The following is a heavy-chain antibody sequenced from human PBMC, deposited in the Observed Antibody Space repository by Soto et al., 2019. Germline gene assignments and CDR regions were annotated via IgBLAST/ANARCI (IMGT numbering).Heavy chain of an antibody. CDR3: ERDNYDEYVYDF. D-gene: IGHD4-17*01. Sequence: PGGSLRLSCAASGFTFSSYAMSWVRQAPGKGLEWVSAISGSGGSTYYADSVKGRFTIPRDNSKNTLYLQMNSLRAEDTAVYYYERDNYDEYVYDFRAQGTSVPVSS. V-gene: IGHV3-23*01. J-gene: IGHJ4*01. CDR1: GFTFSSYA. CDR2: ISGSGGST.